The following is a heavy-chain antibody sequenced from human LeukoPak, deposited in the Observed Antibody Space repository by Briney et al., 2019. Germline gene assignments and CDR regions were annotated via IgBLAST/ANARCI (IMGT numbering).Heavy chain of an antibody. Sequence: ASVKVSCKVSGYTLTELSMHWVRQAPGKGLEWTGGFDPEDGETIYAQKFQGRVTMTEDTSTDTAYMELSSLRSEDTAVYYCATNMATVVTPAYYWGQGTLVTVSS. J-gene: IGHJ4*02. CDR1: GYTLTELS. V-gene: IGHV1-24*01. D-gene: IGHD4-23*01. CDR3: ATNMATVVTPAYY. CDR2: FDPEDGET.